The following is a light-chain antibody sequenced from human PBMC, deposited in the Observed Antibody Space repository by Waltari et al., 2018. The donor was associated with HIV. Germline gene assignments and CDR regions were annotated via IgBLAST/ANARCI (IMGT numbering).Light chain of an antibody. CDR2: KNN. V-gene: IGLV1-47*01. CDR3: AAWDDSLLGHVV. J-gene: IGLJ2*01. CDR1: RSNIGSNF. Sequence: QSVLTQPPSASATPGQRVTISCSGTRSNIGSNFVFWYQQFPGTAPKLLMYKNNNRFSGVPDRYSGSNAGTSASLAISGLRSEDESVYYCAAWDDSLLGHVVCGGGTNLTV.